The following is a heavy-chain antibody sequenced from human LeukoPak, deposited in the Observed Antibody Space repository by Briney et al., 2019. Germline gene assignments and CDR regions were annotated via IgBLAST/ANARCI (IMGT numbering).Heavy chain of an antibody. D-gene: IGHD3-22*01. J-gene: IGHJ4*02. Sequence: GGSLRLSCAASGFTFSSYSMNWVRQAPGKGLEWVSSISSSSSYIYYADSVKGRFTISRDNAKNSLYLQMNSLRAEDTALYYCAKDSSGEIDYWGQGTLVTVSS. CDR2: ISSSSSYI. CDR3: AKDSSGEIDY. V-gene: IGHV3-21*04. CDR1: GFTFSSYS.